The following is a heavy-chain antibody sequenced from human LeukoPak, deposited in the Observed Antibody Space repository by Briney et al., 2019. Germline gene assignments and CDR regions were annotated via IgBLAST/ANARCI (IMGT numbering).Heavy chain of an antibody. CDR1: GYTFTDNN. J-gene: IGHJ4*02. Sequence: ASVKVSRKASGYTFTDNNIHRVRQAPGPGHEWVGCINPYSGGTNYGQKVEGRVARTRDTSIKTVYMEMIRLTSVDTAVYYRARAPSGLRLEDVDYWGQGTRVTVTS. CDR2: INPYSGGT. D-gene: IGHD6-25*01. V-gene: IGHV1-2*02. CDR3: ARAPSGLRLEDVDY.